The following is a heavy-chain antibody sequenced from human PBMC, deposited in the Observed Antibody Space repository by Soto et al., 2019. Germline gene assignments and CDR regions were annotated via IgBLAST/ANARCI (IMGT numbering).Heavy chain of an antibody. Sequence: PSETLSLTCAVYGDSFSGYSWSWIRQPPGKGLQWIGEINHSGSTNYNPSLKSRVTISVDTSKNQFSLKLSSVTAADTAVYYCARGVFYYDSSGYQKSFDYWGQGTLVTV. D-gene: IGHD3-22*01. CDR2: INHSGST. CDR1: GDSFSGYS. CDR3: ARGVFYYDSSGYQKSFDY. V-gene: IGHV4-34*01. J-gene: IGHJ4*02.